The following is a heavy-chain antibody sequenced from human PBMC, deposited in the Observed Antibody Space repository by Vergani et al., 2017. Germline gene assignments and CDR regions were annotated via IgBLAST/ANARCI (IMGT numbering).Heavy chain of an antibody. V-gene: IGHV4-39*01. CDR3: ARQPYYYDSSGYSATWYFDL. D-gene: IGHD3-22*01. Sequence: QLQLQESGPGLVKPSETLSLTCTVSGGSISSSSYYWGWIRQPPGKGLEWIGSIYYSGSTYYNPSLKSRVTISVDTSKNQFSLKLSSVTAADTAVYYCARQPYYYDSSGYSATWYFDLWGRGTLVTVSS. J-gene: IGHJ2*01. CDR1: GGSISSSSYY. CDR2: IYYSGST.